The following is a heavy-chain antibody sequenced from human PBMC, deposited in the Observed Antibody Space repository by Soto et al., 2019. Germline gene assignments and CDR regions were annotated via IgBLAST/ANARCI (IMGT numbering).Heavy chain of an antibody. CDR2: IYHSGST. CDR3: ASAGTGGYGGYDVVRADWFDP. CDR1: GGSISSSNW. J-gene: IGHJ5*02. Sequence: QVQLQESGPGLVKPSGTLSLTCAVSGGSISSSNWWSWVRQPPGKGLEWIGEIYHSGSTNYNPSLKSRVTMAVDKSQYECSLKLSAVNAAATAAYCCASAGTGGYGGYDVVRADWFDPWGQGTLVPVSS. V-gene: IGHV4-4*01. D-gene: IGHD5-12*01.